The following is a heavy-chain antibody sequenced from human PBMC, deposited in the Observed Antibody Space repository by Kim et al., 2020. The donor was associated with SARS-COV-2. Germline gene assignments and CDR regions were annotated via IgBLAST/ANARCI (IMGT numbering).Heavy chain of an antibody. V-gene: IGHV3-23*01. CDR1: GFHFESYA. CDR3: AKCSSSYGNDDFDI. J-gene: IGHJ3*02. CDR2: IRGGGAIS. Sequence: GGSLRLSCAASGFHFESYAMSWVRQGPGEGLEWVSYIRGGGAISHYADPVKGRFTISRDNSKNTLDLQMRNLRGEDTAVYYCAKCSSSYGNDDFDIWGQGTVLTVS. D-gene: IGHD1-1*01.